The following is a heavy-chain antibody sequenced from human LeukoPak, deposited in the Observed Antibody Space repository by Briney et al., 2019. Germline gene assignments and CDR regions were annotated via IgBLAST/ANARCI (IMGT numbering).Heavy chain of an antibody. J-gene: IGHJ4*02. CDR1: GDSISSRTYSTTYY. V-gene: IGHV4-39*01. CDR2: ITYSGTT. CDR3: ARHGGRYNWSPSD. D-gene: IGHD1-20*01. Sequence: PSETLSLTCTVSGDSISSRTYSTTYYWGWIRQPPGKGLEWIGSITYSGTTHYNASLKSRVTISVDTSKNQFSLRLSSVTAADTAVYFCARHGGRYNWSPSDWGQGTLVTVSS.